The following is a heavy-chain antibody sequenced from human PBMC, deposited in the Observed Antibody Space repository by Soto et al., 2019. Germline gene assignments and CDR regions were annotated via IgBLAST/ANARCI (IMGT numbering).Heavy chain of an antibody. CDR2: INPSGGST. CDR3: ARDQFSPDSYGGAGYYYYGMDV. Sequence: XSVKRSWKASGYSFTSYHMHWVRQATGQGLEWMGIINPSGGSTSYAQKFQGRVTMTRDTSTSTVYMELSSLRSEDTAVYYCARDQFSPDSYGGAGYYYYGMDVWGQGTTVTVSS. V-gene: IGHV1-46*01. CDR1: GYSFTSYH. J-gene: IGHJ6*02. D-gene: IGHD5-18*01.